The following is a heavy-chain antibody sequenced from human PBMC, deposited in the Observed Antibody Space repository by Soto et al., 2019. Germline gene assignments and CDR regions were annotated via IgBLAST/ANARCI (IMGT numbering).Heavy chain of an antibody. CDR1: GFTFSSYA. J-gene: IGHJ5*02. CDR3: AKEGHCSSTSCANWFDP. CDR2: ISGSGGST. D-gene: IGHD2-2*01. Sequence: QTGGSLRLSCAASGFTFSSYAMSWVRQAPGKGLEWVSAISGSGGSTYYADSVKGRFTISRDNSKNTLYLQMNSLRAEDTAVYYCAKEGHCSSTSCANWFDPWGQGTLVTVSS. V-gene: IGHV3-23*01.